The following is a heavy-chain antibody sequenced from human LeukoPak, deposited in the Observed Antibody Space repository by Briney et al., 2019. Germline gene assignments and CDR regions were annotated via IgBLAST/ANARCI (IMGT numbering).Heavy chain of an antibody. CDR1: GYTFTSYG. V-gene: IGHV1-18*01. J-gene: IGHJ5*02. CDR3: ARDGAYYYGSGSYYRQDNWFDP. CDR2: ISAYSGNT. D-gene: IGHD3-10*01. Sequence: ASVKVSCKACGYTFTSYGISWVRQAPGQGLEGMGWISAYSGNTNYAQKLQGRVTMTTDTSTSTAYMELRSLRSDDTAVYYCARDGAYYYGSGSYYRQDNWFDPWGQGTLVTVSS.